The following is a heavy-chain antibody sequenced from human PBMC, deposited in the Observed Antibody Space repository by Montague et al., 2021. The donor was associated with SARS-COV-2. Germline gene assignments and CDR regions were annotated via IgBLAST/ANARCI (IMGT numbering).Heavy chain of an antibody. CDR2: IYYSGST. CDR1: GGSISSGGYY. J-gene: IGHJ2*01. CDR3: ARLRSSSNWYFDL. D-gene: IGHD6-6*01. Sequence: TLSLTCTVSGGSISSGGYYWSWIRQHTGKGLEWIGYIYYSGSTYYNPSLKSRVTISVDTSKNQFSLKLSSVTAADTAVYYCARLRSSSNWYFDLWGRGTLVTVSS. V-gene: IGHV4-31*03.